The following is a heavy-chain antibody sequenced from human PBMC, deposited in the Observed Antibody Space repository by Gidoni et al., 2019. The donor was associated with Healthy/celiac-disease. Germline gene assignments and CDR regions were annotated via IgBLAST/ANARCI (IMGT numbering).Heavy chain of an antibody. CDR2: ISYDGSNK. V-gene: IGHV3-30*03. D-gene: IGHD6-19*01. CDR1: GFTFSSYG. Sequence: QVQLVESGGGVVQPGRSLRLSCAASGFTFSSYGMHWVRQAPGKGLEWVAVISYDGSNKYYADSVKGRFTISRDNSKNTLYLQMNSLRAEDTAVYYCARLDYSSGPDDYWGQGTLVTVSS. CDR3: ARLDYSSGPDDY. J-gene: IGHJ4*02.